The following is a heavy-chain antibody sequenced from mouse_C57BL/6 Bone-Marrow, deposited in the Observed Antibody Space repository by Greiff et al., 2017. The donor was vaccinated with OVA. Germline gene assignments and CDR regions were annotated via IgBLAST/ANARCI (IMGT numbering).Heavy chain of an antibody. Sequence: EVQLQESGTVLARPGASVKMSCKTSGYTFTSYWMHWVKQRPGQGLEWIGAIYPGNSDTSYNQTFKGKAKLTAVTSASTAYMELSSLTNEDSAVYYCTRRSSNWDEGYYAMDYWGQGTSVTVSS. D-gene: IGHD4-1*01. CDR3: TRRSSNWDEGYYAMDY. V-gene: IGHV1-5*01. J-gene: IGHJ4*01. CDR1: GYTFTSYW. CDR2: IYPGNSDT.